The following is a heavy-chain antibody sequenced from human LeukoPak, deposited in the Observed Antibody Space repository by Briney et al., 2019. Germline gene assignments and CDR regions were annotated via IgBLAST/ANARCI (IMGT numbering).Heavy chain of an antibody. J-gene: IGHJ4*02. CDR3: ARDGAMGHFDY. CDR2: IDGRGGST. Sequence: GGSLRLSCAASGFTFSSYAMNWVRQAPGKGLEWVSTIDGRGGSTFSADSVKGRFTISRDNSKNTLYLQLNSLRAEDTAVYYCARDGAMGHFDYWGQGTLVTVSS. D-gene: IGHD4/OR15-4a*01. CDR1: GFTFSSYA. V-gene: IGHV3-23*01.